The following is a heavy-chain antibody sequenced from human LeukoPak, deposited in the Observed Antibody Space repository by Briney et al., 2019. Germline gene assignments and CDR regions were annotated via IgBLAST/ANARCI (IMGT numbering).Heavy chain of an antibody. D-gene: IGHD3-22*01. J-gene: IGHJ4*02. V-gene: IGHV5-51*01. CDR3: ATLGLVDDSSGYYPYYFDY. CDR1: GYSFTSYW. Sequence: GESLKISCKGSGYSFTSYWIGWVRQMPGKGLEWMGIIYPGDSDTRYSPSFQGQVTISADKSISTAYLQWSSLKASDTAMYYCATLGLVDDSSGYYPYYFDYWGQGTLVTVSS. CDR2: IYPGDSDT.